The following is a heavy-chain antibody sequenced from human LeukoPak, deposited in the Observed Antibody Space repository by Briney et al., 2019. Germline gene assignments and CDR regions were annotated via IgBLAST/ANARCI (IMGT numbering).Heavy chain of an antibody. CDR2: ISGSGGRT. CDR3: ARDGYTAMGNYFDY. D-gene: IGHD5-18*01. CDR1: GFTFSSYV. V-gene: IGHV3-23*01. Sequence: GGSLRLSCAASGFTFSSYVMSWVRQAPGKGLEWVSAISGSGGRTYYADSVKGRFTISRDNSKNTLYLQMNSLRAEDTAVYYCARDGYTAMGNYFDYWGQGTLVTVSS. J-gene: IGHJ4*02.